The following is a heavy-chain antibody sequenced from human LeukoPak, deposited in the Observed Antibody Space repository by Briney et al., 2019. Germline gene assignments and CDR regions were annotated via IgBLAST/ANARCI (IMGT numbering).Heavy chain of an antibody. CDR3: AGGDRYVFDI. Sequence: GGSLRLSCAASGFTFSSYWMSWVRQAPGKGLEWVSGISGSGASTYFADSVKGRFTISRDNSKNTVYLQMNSLRSEDTAVYYCAGGDRYVFDIWGQGTMVTVSS. CDR1: GFTFSSYW. CDR2: ISGSGAST. D-gene: IGHD2-21*02. V-gene: IGHV3-23*01. J-gene: IGHJ3*02.